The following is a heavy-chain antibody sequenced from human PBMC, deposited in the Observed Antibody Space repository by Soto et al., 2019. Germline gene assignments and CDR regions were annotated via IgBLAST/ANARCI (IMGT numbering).Heavy chain of an antibody. Sequence: GESLKISCKGSGYSFSNYWIGWVRQMPGKGLEWMGIIYPDDSDTRYSPSFQGQVTISVDKSISTAYLQWSSLKASDTAMYYCAKSQVLFLLAAFDIWGQGTIVTVSS. CDR3: AKSQVLFLLAAFDI. V-gene: IGHV5-51*01. D-gene: IGHD1-26*01. J-gene: IGHJ3*02. CDR1: GYSFSNYW. CDR2: IYPDDSDT.